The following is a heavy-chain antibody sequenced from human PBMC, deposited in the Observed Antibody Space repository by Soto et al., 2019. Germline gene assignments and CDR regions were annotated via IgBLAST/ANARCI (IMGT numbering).Heavy chain of an antibody. CDR1: GFTFSDHA. CDR2: ISANAQTT. J-gene: IGHJ6*02. Sequence: GGSLRLSCAASGFTFSDHAMTWVRQTPAKGLEWVSSISANAQTTYVADSVKGRFTISRDTPRNTVFLQMNALRVEDSGTYFCVKDWVGNNCPCLDVWGQGTTVTVSS. D-gene: IGHD1-1*01. V-gene: IGHV3-23*01. CDR3: VKDWVGNNCPCLDV.